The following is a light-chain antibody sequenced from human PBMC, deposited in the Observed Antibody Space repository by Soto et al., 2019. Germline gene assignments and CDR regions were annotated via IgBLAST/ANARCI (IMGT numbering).Light chain of an antibody. CDR1: SSNIGAGYD. CDR3: QSYYTRLSGLGV. CDR2: GND. Sequence: QSVLTQPPSVSGAPGQRVTISCTGSSSNIGAGYDVQWYQKSPGTAPKVLLYGNDMRPAGVPDRFSGSKSGTSASLAITGLQEEDEADYYCQSYYTRLSGLGVFGGGTKLTVL. V-gene: IGLV1-40*01. J-gene: IGLJ3*02.